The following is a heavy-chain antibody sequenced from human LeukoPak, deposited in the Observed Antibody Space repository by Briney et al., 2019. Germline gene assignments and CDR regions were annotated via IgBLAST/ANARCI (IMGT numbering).Heavy chain of an antibody. D-gene: IGHD3-10*01. CDR1: GGSISTYY. CDR2: IYYSGST. V-gene: IGHV4-59*01. CDR3: AKGPVVRGVNLILKTREKGALDY. Sequence: NSSETLSLTCTVSGGSISTYYWSWIRQPPGKGLEWIGYIYYSGSTNYNPSLKSRVTISVDTSKNQFSLKLSSVTPADTAVYYCAKGPVVRGVNLILKTREKGALDYWGQGTLVTVSS. J-gene: IGHJ4*02.